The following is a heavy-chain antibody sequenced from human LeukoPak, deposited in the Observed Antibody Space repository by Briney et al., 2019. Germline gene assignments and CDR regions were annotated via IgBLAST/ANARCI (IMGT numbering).Heavy chain of an antibody. V-gene: IGHV3-7*04. CDR2: IKQDGSEK. D-gene: IGHD5-18*01. CDR1: RFTFSIYW. CDR3: ARDQEGTAMALDI. Sequence: GGSLRLSCAASRFTFSIYWMSWVRQAPGKGLEWVANIKQDGSEKYYVDSVKGRFTISRDNAKNSLYLQMNSLRAEDTAVYYCARDQEGTAMALDIWGQGTMVTVSS. J-gene: IGHJ3*02.